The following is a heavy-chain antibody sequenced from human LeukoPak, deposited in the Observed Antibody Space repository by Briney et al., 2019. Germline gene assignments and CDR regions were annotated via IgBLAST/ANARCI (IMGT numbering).Heavy chain of an antibody. V-gene: IGHV3-21*01. CDR2: TSSSSSYI. CDR1: GFTFSSYS. Sequence: GGSLRLSCAASGFTFSSYSMNWVRQAPGKGLEWVSSTSSSSSYIYYADSVKGRFTISRDNAKKSLYLQMNRLRAEDTAVYFCARADTSDILTGYSDYWGQGTLVTVSS. J-gene: IGHJ4*02. CDR3: ARADTSDILTGYSDY. D-gene: IGHD3-9*01.